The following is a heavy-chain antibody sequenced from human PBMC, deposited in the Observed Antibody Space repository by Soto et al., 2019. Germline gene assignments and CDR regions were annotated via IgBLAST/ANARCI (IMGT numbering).Heavy chain of an antibody. J-gene: IGHJ3*02. Sequence: ASVKVSCKASGYTFTSYYMHWVRQAPGQGPEWMGIINPSGGSTSYAQKFQGRVTMTRDTSTSTVYMELSSLRSEDTAVYYCARGGYSGYDTPPDAFDIWGQGTMVTVSS. V-gene: IGHV1-46*01. CDR3: ARGGYSGYDTPPDAFDI. CDR2: INPSGGST. CDR1: GYTFTSYY. D-gene: IGHD5-12*01.